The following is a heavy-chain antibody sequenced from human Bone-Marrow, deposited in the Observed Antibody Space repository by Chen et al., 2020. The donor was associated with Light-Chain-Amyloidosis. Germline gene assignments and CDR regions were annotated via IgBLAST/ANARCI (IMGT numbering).Heavy chain of an antibody. J-gene: IGHJ3*02. V-gene: IGHV3-23*04. CDR2: ISGSGGSI. D-gene: IGHD3-9*01. Sequence: EVQLVESGGGLVQPGGSLRLSCAAYGFSFSSYAMSWVRQAPGKGLEWVSGISGSGGSIYYADSVKGRLTISRDNSKNTLYLQMNSLRAEDTAVYYCAKDISYDDILPGYPADAFDIWGQGTMVTVSS. CDR3: AKDISYDDILPGYPADAFDI. CDR1: GFSFSSYA.